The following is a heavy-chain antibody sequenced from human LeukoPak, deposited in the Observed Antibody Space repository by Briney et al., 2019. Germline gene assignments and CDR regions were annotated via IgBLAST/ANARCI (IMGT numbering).Heavy chain of an antibody. CDR1: GFTFSSYS. Sequence: GGSLRLSCAASGFTFSSYSMNWVRQAPGKGLEWVSYISSSSSTIYYADSVKGRFTISRDNSKNTLYLQMNSLRAEDTAVYYCAKGRVRYCSGGSCFFAFDPWGQGTLVTVSS. CDR2: ISSSSSTI. J-gene: IGHJ5*02. D-gene: IGHD2-15*01. CDR3: AKGRVRYCSGGSCFFAFDP. V-gene: IGHV3-48*01.